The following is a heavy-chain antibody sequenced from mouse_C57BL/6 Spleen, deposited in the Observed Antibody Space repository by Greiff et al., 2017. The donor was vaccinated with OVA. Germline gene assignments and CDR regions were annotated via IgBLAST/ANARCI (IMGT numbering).Heavy chain of an antibody. CDR2: SRNKANDYTT. J-gene: IGHJ4*01. V-gene: IGHV7-1*01. Sequence: EVMLVESGGGLVQSGRSLRLSCATSGFTFSDFYMEWVRQAPGKGLEWIAASRNKANDYTTEYSASVKGRFIVSRDTSQSILYLQMNALRAEDTAIYYCARDAAYDYAPMDYWGQGTSVTVSS. CDR3: ARDAAYDYAPMDY. D-gene: IGHD2-4*01. CDR1: GFTFSDFY.